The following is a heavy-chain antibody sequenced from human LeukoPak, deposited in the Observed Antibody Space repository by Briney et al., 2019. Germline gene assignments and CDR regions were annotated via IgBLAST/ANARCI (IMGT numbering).Heavy chain of an antibody. D-gene: IGHD7-27*01. CDR3: ASADWGADS. CDR1: GFTFSNFA. V-gene: IGHV3-7*03. J-gene: IGHJ4*02. Sequence: GGSLRLSCAASGFTFSNFAMSWVRQAPGKGLEWVANIKQDVSEKYYVDSVKGRFTISRDNAKNSLYLQMNSLRAEDTAVYYCASADWGADSWGQGTLVTVSS. CDR2: IKQDVSEK.